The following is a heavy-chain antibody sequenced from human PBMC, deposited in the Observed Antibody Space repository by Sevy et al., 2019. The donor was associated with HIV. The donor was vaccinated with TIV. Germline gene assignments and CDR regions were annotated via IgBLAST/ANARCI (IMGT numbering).Heavy chain of an antibody. V-gene: IGHV3-23*01. CDR1: GFTFSSYA. Sequence: GGSLRLSCVASGFTFSSYAMSWVRQAPGKGLEWVSAISGSGGSTYYADSVKGRFTISRDNSKNTLYLQMNSLRAEDTAVYYCAKEGEKSYYDSSGYAPLDYWGQGTLVTVSS. CDR2: ISGSGGST. CDR3: AKEGEKSYYDSSGYAPLDY. D-gene: IGHD3-22*01. J-gene: IGHJ4*02.